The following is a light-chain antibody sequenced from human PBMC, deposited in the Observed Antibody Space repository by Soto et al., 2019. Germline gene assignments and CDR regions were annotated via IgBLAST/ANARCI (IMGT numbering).Light chain of an antibody. V-gene: IGLV2-14*01. Sequence: SVLTQPASVSGSPGQPIAIACTGTGSEVGGYTYVSRYPQHPGKALKRMIYEVTNRPSGVSNRFSGSKSGNTASLTISGLQAEDEADYFCSTYTSRITRVFGTGTKVTVL. J-gene: IGLJ1*01. CDR1: GSEVGGYTY. CDR3: STYTSRITRV. CDR2: EVT.